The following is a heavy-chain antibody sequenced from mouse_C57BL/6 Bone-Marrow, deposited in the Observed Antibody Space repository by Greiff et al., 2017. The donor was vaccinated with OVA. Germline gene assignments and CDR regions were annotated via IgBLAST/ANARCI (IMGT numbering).Heavy chain of an antibody. D-gene: IGHD2-1*01. V-gene: IGHV1-58*01. CDR3: ARGPSYYAFAY. CDR2: IYIGNGYT. Sequence: VQLQQSGAELVRPGSSVKMSCTFSGYTFTSYGINWVKQRPGQGLEWIGYIYIGNGYTEYNEMLKGMAIMTSDTSTISAYMHLISLTSEDSAIYFCARGPSYYAFAYWGQGTLVTVSA. CDR1: GYTFTSYG. J-gene: IGHJ3*01.